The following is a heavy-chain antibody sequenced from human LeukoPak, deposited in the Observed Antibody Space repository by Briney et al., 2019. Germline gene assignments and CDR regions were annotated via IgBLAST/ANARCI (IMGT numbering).Heavy chain of an antibody. J-gene: IGHJ4*02. D-gene: IGHD1-14*01. CDR2: INPNSGGT. V-gene: IGHV1-2*02. CDR1: GYTFTGYY. CDR3: ARGGTTSWVGSFDH. Sequence: GASVKVSCKASGYTFTGYYMHWVRQAPGQGLEWMGWINPNSGGTNYAQKFQGRVTMTRDTSISTAYMELTSLTSDDTAVYYCARGGTTSWVGSFDHWGQGTLVTVSS.